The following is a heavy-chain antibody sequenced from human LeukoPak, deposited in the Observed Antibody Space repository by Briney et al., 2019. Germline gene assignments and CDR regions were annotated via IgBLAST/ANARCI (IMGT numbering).Heavy chain of an antibody. J-gene: IGHJ4*02. Sequence: SETLSLTCIVSGGSISSPNYYWSWIRQPAGKRLEWIDRIYASGSTHYNPSLNSRVTISVDTSTNQLSLRLSSVTAADTAVYYCAGAPAGSLDWLSPLDYWGQGTLVTVSS. CDR1: GGSISSPNYY. CDR3: AGAPAGSLDWLSPLDY. CDR2: IYASGST. D-gene: IGHD5-12*01. V-gene: IGHV4-61*02.